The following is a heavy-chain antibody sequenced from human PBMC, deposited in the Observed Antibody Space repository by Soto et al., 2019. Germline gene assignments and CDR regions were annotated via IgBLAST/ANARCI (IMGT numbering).Heavy chain of an antibody. CDR2: IYYSGST. D-gene: IGHD4-17*01. J-gene: IGHJ4*02. CDR3: ARTTDYGNDY. CDR1: GGSISSYY. Sequence: SETLSLTCTVSGGSISSYYWSWIRQPPGKGLEWIGYIYYSGSTNYNPSLKSRVTISVDTSKNQFFLKLSSVTAADTAVYYCARTTDYGNDYWGQGTLVTVSS. V-gene: IGHV4-59*01.